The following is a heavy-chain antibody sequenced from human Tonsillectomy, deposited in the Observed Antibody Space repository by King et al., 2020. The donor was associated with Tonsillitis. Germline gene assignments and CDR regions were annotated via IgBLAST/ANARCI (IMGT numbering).Heavy chain of an antibody. D-gene: IGHD3-10*01. CDR2: INPRGGST. Sequence: VQLVESGAEVQKPGASVQVSCKASGYTITLYYMHWVRQAPGQGLEWMGIINPRGGSTIYAQKFQGRVTMTRDASTSTVYMELSSLRFEDTAVYYCARAIWFGHTAGPYYYYYGMDVWGQGTTVTVSS. CDR3: ARAIWFGHTAGPYYYYYGMDV. CDR1: GYTITLYY. V-gene: IGHV1-46*01. J-gene: IGHJ6*02.